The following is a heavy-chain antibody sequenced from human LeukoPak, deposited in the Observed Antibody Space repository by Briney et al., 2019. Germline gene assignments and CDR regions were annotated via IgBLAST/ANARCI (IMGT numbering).Heavy chain of an antibody. CDR3: AKGAGGFSYYNWFDP. Sequence: PSETLSLTCAVYGESFSDYYWSWIRQPPGKGLEWIGEINHSGSTNYSPSLKSRVTISVNTSKNQFSLKLASVTAADTAIYYCAKGAGGFSYYNWFDPWGQGTLVTVSS. J-gene: IGHJ5*02. D-gene: IGHD5-18*01. CDR1: GESFSDYY. V-gene: IGHV4-34*01. CDR2: INHSGST.